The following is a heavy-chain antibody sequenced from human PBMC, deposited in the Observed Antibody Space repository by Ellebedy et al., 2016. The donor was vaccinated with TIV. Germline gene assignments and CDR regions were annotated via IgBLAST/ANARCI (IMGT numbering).Heavy chain of an antibody. CDR1: GYTFTNYD. D-gene: IGHD2-8*01. CDR3: ATHPLKQGVPSPKQSNVYYYYSYGMDV. V-gene: IGHV1-8*01. CDR2: MNPKSGTT. J-gene: IGHJ6*02. Sequence: ASVKVSCKASGYTFTNYDINWVRQATGQGPEWMGWMNPKSGTTGYAQKFQGRVTMTEDTSADTAYMELSSLRSEDTAVYYCATHPLKQGVPSPKQSNVYYYYSYGMDVWGQGTTVTVSS.